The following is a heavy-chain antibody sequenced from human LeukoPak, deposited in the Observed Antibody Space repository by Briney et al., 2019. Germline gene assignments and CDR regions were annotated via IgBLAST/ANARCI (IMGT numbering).Heavy chain of an antibody. D-gene: IGHD3/OR15-3a*01. V-gene: IGHV3-30*18. Sequence: PGRSLRLSCAASGFTFSSYGMPWVRQAPGKGLEWVAVISYDGSNKYYADSVKGRFTISRDNSKNTLYLQMNSLRAEDTAVYYCAKDRLGPVDYWGQGTLVTVSS. CDR3: AKDRLGPVDY. CDR2: ISYDGSNK. J-gene: IGHJ4*02. CDR1: GFTFSSYG.